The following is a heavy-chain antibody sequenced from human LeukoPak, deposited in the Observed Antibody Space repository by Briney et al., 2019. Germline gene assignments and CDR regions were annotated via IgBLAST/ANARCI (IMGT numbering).Heavy chain of an antibody. D-gene: IGHD1-1*01. V-gene: IGHV4-39*07. CDR1: GGSISSSSYY. Sequence: SETLSLTCTVSGGSISSSSYYWGWIRQPPGKGLEWIGSIYYSGSTYYNPSLKSRVTISVDTSKNQFSLKLSSVTAADTAVYYYALEPGEGYFDYWGQGTLVTVSS. J-gene: IGHJ4*02. CDR2: IYYSGST. CDR3: ALEPGEGYFDY.